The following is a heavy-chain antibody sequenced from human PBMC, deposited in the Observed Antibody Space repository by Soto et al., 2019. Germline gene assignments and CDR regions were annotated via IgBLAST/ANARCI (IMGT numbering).Heavy chain of an antibody. CDR2: ISAYNGNT. Sequence: ASVKVSCKPSGYTITIYGISWVRQAPGEGLEWMGWISAYNGNTNYGQKLKGRVTMTTDTSTSTAYMELRSLRSDDTPVYCCADQRNPENFFDPWGQGTLVTVSS. J-gene: IGHJ5*02. CDR1: GYTITIYG. V-gene: IGHV1-18*01. CDR3: ADQRNPENFFDP. D-gene: IGHD1-1*01.